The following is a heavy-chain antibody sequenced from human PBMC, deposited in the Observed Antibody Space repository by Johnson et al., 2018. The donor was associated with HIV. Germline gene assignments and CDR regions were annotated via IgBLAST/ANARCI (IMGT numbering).Heavy chain of an antibody. J-gene: IGHJ3*02. CDR1: GFKFDDHG. D-gene: IGHD2-2*01. CDR2: INWNGGNT. V-gene: IGHV3-20*04. CDR3: ARSNQPGDAYDI. Sequence: VQLVESGGGVVRPGGSLRLSCAASGFKFDDHGMSWVRQPPGKGLEWVSNINWNGGNTGYGDSVKGRFTISRDNGKKSLYLQMNSLRAEDTAVYYCARSNQPGDAYDIWGQGTMVTVSS.